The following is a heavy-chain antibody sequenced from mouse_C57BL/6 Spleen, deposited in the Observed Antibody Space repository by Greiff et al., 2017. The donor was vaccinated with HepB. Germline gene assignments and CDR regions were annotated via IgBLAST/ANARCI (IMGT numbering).Heavy chain of an antibody. Sequence: EVQLVESGPGLVKPSQSLSLTCSVTGYSITSGYYWNWIRQFPGNKLEWMGYISYDGSNNYNPSLKNRISITRDTSKNQFFLKLNSVTTEDTATYYCARWTYYSNYDWYFDVWGTGTTVTVSS. CDR2: ISYDGSN. CDR1: GYSITSGYY. V-gene: IGHV3-6*01. J-gene: IGHJ1*03. CDR3: ARWTYYSNYDWYFDV. D-gene: IGHD2-5*01.